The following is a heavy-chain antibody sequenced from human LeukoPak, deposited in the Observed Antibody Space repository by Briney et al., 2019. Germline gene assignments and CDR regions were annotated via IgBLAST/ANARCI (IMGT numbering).Heavy chain of an antibody. V-gene: IGHV4-34*01. J-gene: IGHJ5*02. CDR1: GGTFSGYY. D-gene: IGHD2-21*02. CDR2: INHSGTT. Sequence: SETLTLTCAGYGGTFSGYYWSWTPQPPVKVLEWIGEINHSGTTNYNPSLKSRFTRSVDTSKYQFSLKLSSVTAADTAVYYCARVGPHIVVVTVFRSGGWFDPWGQGTLVTVSS. CDR3: ARVGPHIVVVTVFRSGGWFDP.